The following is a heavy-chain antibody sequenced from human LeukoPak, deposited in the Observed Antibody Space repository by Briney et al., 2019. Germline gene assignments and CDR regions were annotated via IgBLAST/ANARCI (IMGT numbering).Heavy chain of an antibody. Sequence: GGSLRLSCAASGFTFSSYGMHWVRQAPGKGLEWVSSISSSSTYMYYADSLKGRFTISRDNAKNSLYLQMSSLRAEDTAVYYCAREAGDSDYWGQGTLVTVSS. CDR1: GFTFSSYG. V-gene: IGHV3-21*06. CDR2: ISSSSTYM. CDR3: AREAGDSDY. J-gene: IGHJ4*02. D-gene: IGHD6-19*01.